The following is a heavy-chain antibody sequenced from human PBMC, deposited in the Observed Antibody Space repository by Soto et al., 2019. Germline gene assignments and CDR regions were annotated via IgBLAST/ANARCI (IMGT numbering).Heavy chain of an antibody. CDR2: ISGYNGQT. J-gene: IGHJ6*03. Sequence: QVQLEQSGAEVKRPGASVKVSCKASGYSFTTFGLNWVRQAPGQGLEWMGWISGYNGQTIYAQKVQGRVSMTTDTSATRADMEPRSLRSDDTADNSWARAITKLLSETGTYYYMDVWGKWTAITVYS. V-gene: IGHV1-18*01. CDR1: GYSFTTFG. CDR3: ARAITKLLSETGTYYYMDV. D-gene: IGHD3-16*02.